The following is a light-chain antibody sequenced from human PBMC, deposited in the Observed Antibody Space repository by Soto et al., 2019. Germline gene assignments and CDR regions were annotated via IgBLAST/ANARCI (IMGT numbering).Light chain of an antibody. CDR3: QQSYSTPQT. CDR1: QSISSY. Sequence: EIPMTQSPSSLSASVGDRVTITCRASQSISSYLNWYQQKPGKAPKLLIYAASSLQSGVPSRFSGSGSGTDFTLTISSLQPEDFATYYCQQSYSTPQTFGQGTKLEIK. CDR2: AAS. V-gene: IGKV1-39*01. J-gene: IGKJ2*01.